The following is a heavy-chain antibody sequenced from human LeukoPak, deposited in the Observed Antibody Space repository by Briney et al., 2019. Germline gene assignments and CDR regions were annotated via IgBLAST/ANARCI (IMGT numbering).Heavy chain of an antibody. CDR1: GFTFSNAW. V-gene: IGHV3-53*01. CDR2: IYSGDST. D-gene: IGHD6-19*01. CDR3: AKKGEGKQWLAYNSHMDV. Sequence: GGSLRLSCAASGFTFSNAWMSWVRQAPGKGLEWVSVIYSGDSTYYADSVKGRFTISRDNSKNTLYLRMNGLRAEDTAVYYCAKKGEGKQWLAYNSHMDVWGKGTTVTISS. J-gene: IGHJ6*03.